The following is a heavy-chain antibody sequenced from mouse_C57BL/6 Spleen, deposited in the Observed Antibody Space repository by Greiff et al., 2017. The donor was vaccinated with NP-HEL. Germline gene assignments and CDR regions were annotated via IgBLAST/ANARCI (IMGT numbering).Heavy chain of an antibody. V-gene: IGHV1-20*01. CDR3: AREDNYYGSSYFDY. Sequence: VQLQQSGPELVKPGDSVKISCKASGYSFTGYFMNWVMQSHGKSLEWIGRINPYNGDTFYNQKFKGKATLTVDKSSSTAHMELRSLTSEDSAVYYCAREDNYYGSSYFDYWGQGTTLTVSS. CDR2: INPYNGDT. D-gene: IGHD1-1*01. CDR1: GYSFTGYF. J-gene: IGHJ2*01.